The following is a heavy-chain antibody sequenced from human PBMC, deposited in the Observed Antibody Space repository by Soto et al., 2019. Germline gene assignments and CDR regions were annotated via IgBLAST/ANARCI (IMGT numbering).Heavy chain of an antibody. J-gene: IGHJ5*02. Sequence: PGGSLRLSCAASGFSFRDYYMSWIRQAPGKGLQWISYISTGSTYTDYIDSVKGRFTISRDYAKNSLFLQMNSLRAEDTAVYYCTRGLNTGIAAAVWFDPWGQGTLVTVSS. V-gene: IGHV3-11*05. CDR1: GFSFRDYY. CDR2: ISTGSTYT. CDR3: TRGLNTGIAAAVWFDP. D-gene: IGHD6-13*01.